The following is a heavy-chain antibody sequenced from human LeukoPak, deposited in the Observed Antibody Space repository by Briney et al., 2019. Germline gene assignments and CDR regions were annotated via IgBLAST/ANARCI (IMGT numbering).Heavy chain of an antibody. V-gene: IGHV4-59*01. CDR1: GGSISYYY. Sequence: SETLSLTCSVSGGSISYYYWNWIRQPPGKGLEWIGYIYYSGNTHYNPSLKSRVTISVDTSKNQFSLMVRSVSAADTAVYYCARGGPALYLYYMDVWGKGTTVTI. D-gene: IGHD3-3*01. J-gene: IGHJ6*03. CDR2: IYYSGNT. CDR3: ARGGPALYLYYMDV.